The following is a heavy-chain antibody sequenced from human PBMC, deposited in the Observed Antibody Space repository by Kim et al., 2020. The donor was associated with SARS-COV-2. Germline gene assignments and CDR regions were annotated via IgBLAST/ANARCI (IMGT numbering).Heavy chain of an antibody. V-gene: IGHV4-59*01. CDR3: ARGSYEFNVDIVATNYYYYYGMDV. D-gene: IGHD5-12*01. CDR1: GGSISSYY. CDR2: IYYSGST. Sequence: SETLSLTCTVSGGSISSYYWSWIRQPPGKGLEWIGYIYYSGSTNYNPSLKSRVTISVDTSKNQFSLKLSSVTAADTAVYYCARGSYEFNVDIVATNYYYYYGMDVWGQGTTVTVSS. J-gene: IGHJ6*02.